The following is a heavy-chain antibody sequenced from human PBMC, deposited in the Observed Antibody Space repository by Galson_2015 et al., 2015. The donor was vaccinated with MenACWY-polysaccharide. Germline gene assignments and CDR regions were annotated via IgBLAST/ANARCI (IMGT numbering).Heavy chain of an antibody. D-gene: IGHD3-10*01. CDR3: AKGKPSVRRRNDV. CDR2: ISGNGGST. V-gene: IGHV3-23*01. CDR1: GFMFSSYS. Sequence: SLRLSCAASGFMFSSYSMSWVRQAPGKGLEWVSAISGNGGSTSYADSAKGRFTMSRDNSNNYLYLQMNSLRAEDTAIYYCAKGKPSVRRRNDVRGQGTTVALSS. J-gene: IGHJ6*02.